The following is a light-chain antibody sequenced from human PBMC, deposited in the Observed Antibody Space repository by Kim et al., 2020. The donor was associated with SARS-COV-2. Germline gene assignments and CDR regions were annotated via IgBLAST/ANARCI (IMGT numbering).Light chain of an antibody. Sequence: EIVLTQSPATLSLSPGERATLSCGASQSVNNNYFAWYQQKPGLAPSLLIYDASTRATGIPDRFSGSGSGTDFTLTITRLETEDFAVYFCQQYGTFPMTFGQGTRLRLN. CDR3: QQYGTFPMT. V-gene: IGKV3D-20*01. CDR2: DAS. J-gene: IGKJ5*01. CDR1: QSVNNNY.